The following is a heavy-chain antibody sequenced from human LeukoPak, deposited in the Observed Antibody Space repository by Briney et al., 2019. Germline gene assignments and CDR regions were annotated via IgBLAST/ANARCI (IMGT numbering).Heavy chain of an antibody. CDR1: GYTFIAYY. CDR2: INPNSGGT. V-gene: IGHV1-2*02. CDR3: ARVNSSGWYFDY. D-gene: IGHD6-19*01. Sequence: ASVKVSCKASGYTFIAYYMHWVRQAPGQGLEWMGWINPNSGGTNYAQKFQGRVTMTRDTSISTAYMELSRLRSDDTAVYYCARVNSSGWYFDYWGQGTLVTVSS. J-gene: IGHJ4*02.